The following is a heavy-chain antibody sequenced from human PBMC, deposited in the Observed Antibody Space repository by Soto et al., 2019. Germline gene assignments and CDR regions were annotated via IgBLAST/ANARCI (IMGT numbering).Heavy chain of an antibody. Sequence: LKISCKASGYTFRSYWIGWVRQMPGKGLEWMGIIFPNDSDTIYSPSFQGQVTISADKSINTAYLQWSSLQASDTAMYYCARPLYGDYTWYYFDYWGQGTLVTVSS. D-gene: IGHD4-17*01. J-gene: IGHJ4*02. CDR1: GYTFRSYW. V-gene: IGHV5-51*01. CDR3: ARPLYGDYTWYYFDY. CDR2: IFPNDSDT.